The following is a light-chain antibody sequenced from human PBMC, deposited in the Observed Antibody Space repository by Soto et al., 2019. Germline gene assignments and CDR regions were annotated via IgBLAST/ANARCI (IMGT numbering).Light chain of an antibody. CDR1: SSDVGGYNY. CDR3: SSYAGSKGV. CDR2: EVS. Sequence: QSVLTQPPSASGSPGQSVTISCTGTSSDVGGYNYVSWYQQHPDKAPKLMIYEVSKRPSGVPDRFSGSKSGNTASLTVSGLQAEDEADYYCSSYAGSKGVFGTGTKLTVL. V-gene: IGLV2-8*01. J-gene: IGLJ1*01.